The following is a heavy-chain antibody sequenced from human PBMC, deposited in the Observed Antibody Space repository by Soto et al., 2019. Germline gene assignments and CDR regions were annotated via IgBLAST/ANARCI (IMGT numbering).Heavy chain of an antibody. CDR3: ASGWVRRFFDY. CDR1: GGSISSSSYY. J-gene: IGHJ4*02. CDR2: IYYSGST. V-gene: IGHV4-39*01. D-gene: IGHD6-19*01. Sequence: TLSLTCTVSGGSISSSSYYWGWIRQPPGKGLEWIGTIYYSGSTYYNPSLKSRVTISVDTSKNQFSLKLSSVTAADTAVYYCASGWVRRFFDYWGQGTLVTVSS.